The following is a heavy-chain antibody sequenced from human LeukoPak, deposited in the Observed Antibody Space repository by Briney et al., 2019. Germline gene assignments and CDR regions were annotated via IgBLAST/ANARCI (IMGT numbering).Heavy chain of an antibody. CDR3: ARELGYRGYSYGAEVDY. CDR1: GYTFTGYY. V-gene: IGHV1-2*06. J-gene: IGHJ4*02. Sequence: ASVKVSCKASGYTFTGYYMHWVRQAPGQGLEWMGRINPNSGGTNYAQKFQGRVTMTGDTSISTAYMELSRLRSDDTAVYYCARELGYRGYSYGAEVDYWGQGTLVTVSS. CDR2: INPNSGGT. D-gene: IGHD5-18*01.